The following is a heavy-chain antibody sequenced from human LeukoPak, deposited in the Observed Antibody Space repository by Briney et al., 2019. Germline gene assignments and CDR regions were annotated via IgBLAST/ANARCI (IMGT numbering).Heavy chain of an antibody. CDR1: GGTFSSHA. CDR2: IIPIFASE. D-gene: IGHD2-2*02. CDR3: ATMGSPAAIDRQHPGGFYY. J-gene: IGHJ4*02. Sequence: GASVKVSCKASGGTFSSHAINWVRQAPRQGLEWMGGIIPIFASETYAQKFQGRVTITADESKTTSFMELSSLRSEDTAVYYCATMGSPAAIDRQHPGGFYYWGQGTLVTVSS. V-gene: IGHV1-69*13.